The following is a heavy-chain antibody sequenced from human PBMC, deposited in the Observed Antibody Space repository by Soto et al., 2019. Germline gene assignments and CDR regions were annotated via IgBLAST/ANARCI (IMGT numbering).Heavy chain of an antibody. CDR2: ISYSGST. V-gene: IGHV4-30-4*01. J-gene: IGHJ6*02. Sequence: QVQLQESGPGLVKPSQTLSLTCSISGASISSDDYYWSWFRQPPGKGLEWIGYISYSGSTYYNPSFTSRITISVDTSKTQFSLILSSVTAADTAVFYCAREVNNYYGMDVWGQGTTVTVSS. CDR3: AREVNNYYGMDV. CDR1: GASISSDDYY.